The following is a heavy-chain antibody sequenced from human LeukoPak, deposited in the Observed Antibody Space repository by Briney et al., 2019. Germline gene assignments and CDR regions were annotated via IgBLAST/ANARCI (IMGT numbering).Heavy chain of an antibody. CDR2: ISYDGSNK. Sequence: GRSLRLSCAASGFTFSSYGMHWVRQAPGKGLEWVAVISYDGSNKYYADSVKGRFTISRDNSKNTLYLQMNSLRAEDTAVYYCATVGVVVPAAMAYWGKGTLVTVSS. CDR1: GFTFSSYG. J-gene: IGHJ4*02. D-gene: IGHD2-2*01. V-gene: IGHV3-30*03. CDR3: ATVGVVVPAAMAY.